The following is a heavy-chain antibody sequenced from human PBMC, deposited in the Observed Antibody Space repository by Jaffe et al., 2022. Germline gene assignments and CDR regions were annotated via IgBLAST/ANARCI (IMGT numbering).Heavy chain of an antibody. Sequence: EVQLLESGGGLVQPGGSLRLSCAASGFTFSNYAMNWVRQAPGKGLEWVSIITDSGDTTYYSDSVRGRFTISRDNSKNTLYLQMNSLSAEDTAVYYCAKGRSERSSSYTYWGQGTLVAVSS. CDR1: GFTFSNYA. CDR2: ITDSGDTT. J-gene: IGHJ4*02. V-gene: IGHV3-23*01. D-gene: IGHD3-22*01. CDR3: AKGRSERSSSYTY.